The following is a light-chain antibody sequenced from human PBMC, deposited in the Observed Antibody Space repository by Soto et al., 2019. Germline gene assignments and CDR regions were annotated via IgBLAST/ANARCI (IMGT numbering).Light chain of an antibody. CDR3: TSYAGGNNI. CDR2: EVN. CDR1: SSDVGAYNY. J-gene: IGLJ1*01. Sequence: QSALTQPPSASGSPGQSVTISCTGTSSDVGAYNYVSWYQQHPGKVPKLMVYEVNKRPSGVTDRFSGSKSGNTASLTVSGLQAEDEADYYCTSYAGGNNIFGTGTKLTVL. V-gene: IGLV2-8*01.